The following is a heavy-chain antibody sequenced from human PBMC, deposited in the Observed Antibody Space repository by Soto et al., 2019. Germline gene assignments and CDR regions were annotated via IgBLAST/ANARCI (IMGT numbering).Heavy chain of an antibody. J-gene: IGHJ3*02. V-gene: IGHV1-18*01. Sequence: ASVKVSCKASGYTLTSYDINWVRQAPGQGLEWMGWISARNGNTHYAQKLQGRVTMTTNTSTSTAYLELRSLGSDDTAMYYCARDYGDYTRGGGFDMWGQGTMVTVSS. CDR3: ARDYGDYTRGGGFDM. D-gene: IGHD4-17*01. CDR2: ISARNGNT. CDR1: GYTLTSYD.